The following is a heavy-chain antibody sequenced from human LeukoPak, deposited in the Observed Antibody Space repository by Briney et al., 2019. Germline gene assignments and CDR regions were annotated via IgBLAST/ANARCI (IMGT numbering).Heavy chain of an antibody. Sequence: GASVKVSCKASGYTFTSYAMHWVRQAPGQRLEWMGWINAGNGNTKYSQKFQGRVTITRDTSASTAYMELSSLRSEDTAVYYCARDTTYSNSWYSSDRTYYYGMDVWGQGTTVTVSS. V-gene: IGHV1-3*01. CDR2: INAGNGNT. D-gene: IGHD6-13*01. J-gene: IGHJ6*02. CDR1: GYTFTSYA. CDR3: ARDTTYSNSWYSSDRTYYYGMDV.